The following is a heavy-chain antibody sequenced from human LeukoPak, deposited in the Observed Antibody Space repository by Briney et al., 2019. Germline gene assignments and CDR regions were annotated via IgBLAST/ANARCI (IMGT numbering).Heavy chain of an antibody. V-gene: IGHV1-46*01. CDR1: GYTFTSYY. Sequence: ASVKVSCKASGYTFTSYYMHWVRQAPGQGLEWMGIINPSGGSTSYAQKFQGRVTMTRDTSTSTVYMELSSLRSEDTAVYYCARDRSGPYSSSWYQPYYFDYWGQGTLVTVSS. CDR2: INPSGGST. CDR3: ARDRSGPYSSSWYQPYYFDY. J-gene: IGHJ4*02. D-gene: IGHD6-13*01.